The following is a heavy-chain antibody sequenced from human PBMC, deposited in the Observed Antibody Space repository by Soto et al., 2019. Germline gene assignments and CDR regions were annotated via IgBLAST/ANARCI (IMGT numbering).Heavy chain of an antibody. CDR3: AREVVAATFDY. Sequence: GGSLRLSCAASGFTFSSYWMSWVRQAPGKGLEWVANIKQDGSEKYYLDSVKGRFTISRDNAKNSLYLQMNSLRAEDTAVYYCAREVVAATFDYWGQGTLVTVSS. D-gene: IGHD2-15*01. CDR2: IKQDGSEK. V-gene: IGHV3-7*01. CDR1: GFTFSSYW. J-gene: IGHJ4*02.